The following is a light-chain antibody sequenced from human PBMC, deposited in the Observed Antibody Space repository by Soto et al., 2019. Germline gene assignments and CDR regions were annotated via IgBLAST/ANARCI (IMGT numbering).Light chain of an antibody. Sequence: DIQMTQSPSSLSASVGDRVTITFRASQAMYTYLAWYQQKPGKVPTLLISPASTLQSGDTARISGIGSGEDFTLTISGLKPEEVTTYYCQKFNAVPTCGGGTKVEI. CDR1: QAMYTY. CDR3: QKFNAVPT. CDR2: PAS. J-gene: IGKJ4*01. V-gene: IGKV1-27*01.